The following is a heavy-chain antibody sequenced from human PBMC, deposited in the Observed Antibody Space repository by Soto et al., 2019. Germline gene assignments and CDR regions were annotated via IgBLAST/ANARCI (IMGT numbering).Heavy chain of an antibody. Sequence: GGSLRLSCAASGFTLSSYEMNWVRQAPGKGLEWVSFISSSGSTIYYADSVKGRFTISRDNAKNSLYLQMNSLRAEDTAVYYCVYGYCFDYWGQGTLVTVSS. D-gene: IGHD3-10*01. CDR1: GFTLSSYE. CDR2: ISSSGSTI. CDR3: VYGYCFDY. J-gene: IGHJ4*02. V-gene: IGHV3-48*03.